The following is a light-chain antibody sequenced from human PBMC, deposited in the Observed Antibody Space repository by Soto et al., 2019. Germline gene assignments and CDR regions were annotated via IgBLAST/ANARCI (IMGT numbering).Light chain of an antibody. CDR3: QQYNNWPSIT. CDR1: QSIRNY. V-gene: IGKV3-15*01. J-gene: IGKJ5*01. Sequence: IVLTHSPGTLSLSPGERATLSCRASQSIRNYLAWYQQKPGQAPRLLIYGASTRATGIPARFSGSGSGTEFTLTISSLQSEDFAVYYCQQYNNWPSITFGQGTRLEIK. CDR2: GAS.